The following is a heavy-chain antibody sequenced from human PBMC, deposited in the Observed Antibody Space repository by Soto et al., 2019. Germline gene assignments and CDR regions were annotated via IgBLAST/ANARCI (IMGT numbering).Heavy chain of an antibody. V-gene: IGHV3-23*01. D-gene: IGHD6-13*01. J-gene: IGHJ4*02. CDR3: AKGLLNGRWYAAD. CDR2: IGSSGGT. CDR1: GFTYINNA. Sequence: GGSLRLSCAASGFTYINNAMSWVRQAPGKGLEWVSTIGSSGGTYYPDSVKGRFTISRDNSKNTVYLQMNSLRAEDTAVYYCAKGLLNGRWYAADWGQGTLVTVSS.